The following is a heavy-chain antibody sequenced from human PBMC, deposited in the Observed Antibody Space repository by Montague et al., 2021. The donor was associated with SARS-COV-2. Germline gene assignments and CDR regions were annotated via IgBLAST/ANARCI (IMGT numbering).Heavy chain of an antibody. J-gene: IGHJ4*02. CDR2: INWNSDII. Sequence: SLRLSCATSGFTFDNFGMVWVRQSPGKGLEWVAGINWNSDIIAYADSVKGRFTISRDNAKNSVYLQMNSLRAEDTVLYYCAKDVWSGSYAWGYFDFWGQGTLVTVSS. V-gene: IGHV3-9*01. CDR3: AKDVWSGSYAWGYFDF. D-gene: IGHD3-3*01. CDR1: GFTFDNFG.